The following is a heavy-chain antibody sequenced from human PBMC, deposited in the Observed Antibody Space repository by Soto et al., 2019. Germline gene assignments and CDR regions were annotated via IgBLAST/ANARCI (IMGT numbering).Heavy chain of an antibody. CDR3: ARRDFFISSCYFKY. D-gene: IGHD2-2*01. Sequence: GASVKVSCKAYGYTFTSYYVHWGRQAPGQGGEWKAIIKPSGGNTNYAKNFQGKVAMTRDTSTSTVYMELSSLRSEDTAVYYCARRDFFISSCYFKYWGQGTLVTV. CDR1: GYTFTSYY. CDR2: IKPSGGNT. V-gene: IGHV1-46*01. J-gene: IGHJ4*02.